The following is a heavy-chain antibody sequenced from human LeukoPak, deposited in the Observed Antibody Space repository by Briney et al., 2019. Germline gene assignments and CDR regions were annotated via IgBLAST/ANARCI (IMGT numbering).Heavy chain of an antibody. J-gene: IGHJ4*02. D-gene: IGHD6-19*01. Sequence: SETLSLTCAVYGASFSGYYWSWIRQPPGNGLEWLGEINHSGRTTSHPHLKSRVTISVDTSKTQCSLKRRSVTAADTAVYYCARYGTGSRRIAVAGPFFDYWGQGTLVTVSS. CDR2: INHSGRT. CDR3: ARYGTGSRRIAVAGPFFDY. CDR1: GASFSGYY. V-gene: IGHV4-34*01.